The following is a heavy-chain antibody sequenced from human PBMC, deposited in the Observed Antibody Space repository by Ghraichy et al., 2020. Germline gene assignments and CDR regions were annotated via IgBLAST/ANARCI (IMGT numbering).Heavy chain of an antibody. J-gene: IGHJ4*02. CDR1: GFPFRSYG. CDR3: AKSFGLSSSTAAGFDY. CDR2: ISHDEINQ. V-gene: IGHV3-30*18. Sequence: GGSLRLSCAASGFPFRSYGMHWVRQAPGKGLEWVTTISHDEINQYYVDSVKGRFTVSRDNSKNTIYLQMNSLRPEDTAVYYCAKSFGLSSSTAAGFDYWGQGTLVTVSS. D-gene: IGHD3-16*01.